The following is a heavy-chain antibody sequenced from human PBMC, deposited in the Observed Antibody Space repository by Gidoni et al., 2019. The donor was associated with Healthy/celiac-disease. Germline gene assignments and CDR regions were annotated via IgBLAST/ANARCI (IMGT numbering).Heavy chain of an antibody. CDR1: GGSFSGYY. J-gene: IGHJ4*02. CDR2: INHSGST. CDR3: AYSSGWTKFDY. D-gene: IGHD6-19*01. V-gene: IGHV4-34*01. Sequence: QVQLQQLGAGLLKPSETLSLTCAVYGGSFSGYYYSWIRQPPGKGLEWIGEINHSGSTNYNPSLKSRVTISVDTSKNQFSLKLSSVTAADTAVYYCAYSSGWTKFDYWGQGTLVTVSS.